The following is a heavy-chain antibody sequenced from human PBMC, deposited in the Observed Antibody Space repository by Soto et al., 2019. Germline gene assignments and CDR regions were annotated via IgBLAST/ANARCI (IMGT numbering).Heavy chain of an antibody. J-gene: IGHJ5*02. D-gene: IGHD1-7*01. CDR1: GGSISSSSYY. CDR3: ARLGVELELGSSWFDP. V-gene: IGHV4-39*01. CDR2: IYYSGST. Sequence: QLQLQESGPGLVKPSETLSLTCTVSGGSISSSSYYWGWIRQPPGKGLEWIGSIYYSGSTYYNPSLKSRVTISVDTSKNQFSLKLSSVTAADTAVYYCARLGVELELGSSWFDPWGQGTLVTVSS.